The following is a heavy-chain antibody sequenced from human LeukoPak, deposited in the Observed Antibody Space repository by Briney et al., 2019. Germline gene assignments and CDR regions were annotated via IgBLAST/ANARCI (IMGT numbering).Heavy chain of an antibody. Sequence: ASVKVSCKASGYTFTSYDINWVRQATGQGLEWMGWMNPNSGNTGYAQKFQGRVTMTRNTSISTAYMELSSLRSEDTAVYYCARGGRYFYWLSPNYSYGMDVWGQGTTVTVSS. J-gene: IGHJ6*02. CDR3: ARGGRYFYWLSPNYSYGMDV. D-gene: IGHD3-9*01. CDR2: MNPNSGNT. V-gene: IGHV1-8*01. CDR1: GYTFTSYD.